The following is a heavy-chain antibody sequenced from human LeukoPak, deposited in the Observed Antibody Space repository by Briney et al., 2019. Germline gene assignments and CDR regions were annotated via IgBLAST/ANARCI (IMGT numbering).Heavy chain of an antibody. Sequence: PGGSLRLSCAASGFTFSTHTMNWVRQAPGKGLEWVSYVSSSGGTIYYADSVKGRFTISRDNAKNSLYLQMNSLRAEDTAVYYCARVGTTNYYFYYMDVWGKGTTVTASS. D-gene: IGHD2-2*01. V-gene: IGHV3-48*04. CDR1: GFTFSTHT. CDR3: ARVGTTNYYFYYMDV. J-gene: IGHJ6*03. CDR2: VSSSGGTI.